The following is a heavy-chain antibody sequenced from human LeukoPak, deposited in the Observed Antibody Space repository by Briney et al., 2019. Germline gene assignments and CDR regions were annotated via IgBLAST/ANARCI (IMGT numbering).Heavy chain of an antibody. CDR1: ADSLSSGGHY. CDR3: ARGGNRFGGFYFDY. CDR2: IHHSGRS. V-gene: IGHV4-31*03. D-gene: IGHD3-10*01. Sequence: SETLSLTRTVSADSLSSGGHYWAWIRQFPGKGLESIGFIHHSGRSRHNPSLKDRVAISVDASRKQFALKLSSVTAADTAMYYCARGGNRFGGFYFDYWGQGIQVIVSS. J-gene: IGHJ4*02.